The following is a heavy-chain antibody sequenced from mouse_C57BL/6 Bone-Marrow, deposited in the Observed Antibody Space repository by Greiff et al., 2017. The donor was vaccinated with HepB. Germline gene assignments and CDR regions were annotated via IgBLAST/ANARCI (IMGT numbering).Heavy chain of an antibody. CDR1: GYTFTDYY. Sequence: QVQLKQSGPELVKPGASVKISCKASGYTFTDYYINWVKQRPGQGLEWIGWIFPGSGSTYYNEKFKGKATLTVDESSSTSYMLISSLTSEDSAVYCCARRFAYWGQGTLVTVSA. J-gene: IGHJ3*01. CDR2: IFPGSGST. V-gene: IGHV1-75*01. CDR3: ARRFAY.